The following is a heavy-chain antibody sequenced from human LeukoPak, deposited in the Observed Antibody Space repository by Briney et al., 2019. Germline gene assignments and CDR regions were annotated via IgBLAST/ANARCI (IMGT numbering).Heavy chain of an antibody. CDR1: GGSFSGYY. V-gene: IGHV4-34*01. Sequence: SETLSLTCAVYGGSFSGYYWSWIRQPPGKGLEWIGEINHSGSTNYNPSLKSRVTISVDTSKNQFSLKLSSVTAADTAVYYCARNYDILTGYLLPFDYWGQGTLVTVSS. J-gene: IGHJ4*02. CDR2: INHSGST. CDR3: ARNYDILTGYLLPFDY. D-gene: IGHD3-9*01.